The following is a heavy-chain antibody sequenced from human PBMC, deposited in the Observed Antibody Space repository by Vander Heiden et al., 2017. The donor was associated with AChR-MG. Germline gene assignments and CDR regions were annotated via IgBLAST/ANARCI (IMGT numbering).Heavy chain of an antibody. CDR3: ARSGMATIDAFDI. Sequence: EVQLVESGGGLVQPGGSLRLSCAASGFTFSSYSMNWVRQAPGKGLEWVSYISSSSSTIYYADSVKGRFTISRDNAKNSLYLQMNSLRAEDTAVYYCARSGMATIDAFDIWGQGTMVTVSS. D-gene: IGHD5-12*01. CDR1: GFTFSSYS. V-gene: IGHV3-48*01. CDR2: ISSSSSTI. J-gene: IGHJ3*02.